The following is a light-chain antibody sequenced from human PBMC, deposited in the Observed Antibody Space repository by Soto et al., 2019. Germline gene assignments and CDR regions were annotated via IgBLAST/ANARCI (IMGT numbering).Light chain of an antibody. CDR1: QSVSDY. V-gene: IGKV3-11*01. CDR2: DAS. Sequence: EIVLTQSPATLSLSPGERATLSCRASQSVSDYLAWYQQKPGQAPRLLIYDASNRATGIPARFSGSGSGTDFTLTISSLEPEDFAVYYCQQRSDWPPFTFGPGTKVDIK. J-gene: IGKJ3*01. CDR3: QQRSDWPPFT.